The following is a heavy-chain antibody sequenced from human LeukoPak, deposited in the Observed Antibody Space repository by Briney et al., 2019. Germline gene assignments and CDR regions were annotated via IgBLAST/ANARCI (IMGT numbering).Heavy chain of an antibody. CDR1: GYSFTSYW. V-gene: IGHV5-10-1*01. CDR3: ARPSSGWYVLDY. Sequence: PGESLKISCKGSGYSFTSYWIGWVRQMPGKGLEWMGRIDPSDSYTNYSPSFQGHVTISADKSISTAYLQWSSLKASDTAMYYCARPSSGWYVLDYWGQGTLVTVSS. J-gene: IGHJ4*02. CDR2: IDPSDSYT. D-gene: IGHD6-19*01.